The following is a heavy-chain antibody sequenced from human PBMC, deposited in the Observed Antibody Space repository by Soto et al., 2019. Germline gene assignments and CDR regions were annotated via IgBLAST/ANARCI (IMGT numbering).Heavy chain of an antibody. CDR3: ARGLDYAKTGV. CDR2: ISHSEGT. CDR1: GGSLSGYY. D-gene: IGHD4-17*01. Sequence: SETLSLTCAVFGGSLSGYYWSWIRQPPGKGLEWIGGISHSEGTKYNPSLTSRVTMSVDMSKNQFSLKLSSVTAADTAVYYCARGLDYAKTGVWGKGTTVTVSS. V-gene: IGHV4-34*01. J-gene: IGHJ6*04.